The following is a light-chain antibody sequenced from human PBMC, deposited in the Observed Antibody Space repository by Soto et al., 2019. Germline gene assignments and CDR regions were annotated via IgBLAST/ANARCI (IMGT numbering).Light chain of an antibody. J-gene: IGKJ1*01. CDR2: GAS. CDR1: QSVSAN. CDR3: QQYNNWPPS. Sequence: EIVMTQSPAPLSVSPGERATLSCRASQSVSANLAWYQQQPGQAPRLLIYGASTRATGIPARFSGSGSGTDSTLTISCLHSEDFAVYYCQQYNNWPPSFGQGTKVEIK. V-gene: IGKV3-15*01.